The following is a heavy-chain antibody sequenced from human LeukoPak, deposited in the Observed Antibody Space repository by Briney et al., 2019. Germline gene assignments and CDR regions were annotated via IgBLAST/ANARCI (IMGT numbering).Heavy chain of an antibody. J-gene: IGHJ6*02. V-gene: IGHV3-48*01. D-gene: IGHD2-15*01. CDR2: ISSTTSSI. CDR3: VKDLGSAITSALALDV. CDR1: GLTFSRYS. Sequence: RTGGSLRLSCAASGLTFSRYSMHWVRQAPGKGLEWVSYISSTTSSITYADSVKGRFTISRDNAKNSLYLHMNSLRPDDSAVYYCVKDLGSAITSALALDVWGQGTTVTVSS.